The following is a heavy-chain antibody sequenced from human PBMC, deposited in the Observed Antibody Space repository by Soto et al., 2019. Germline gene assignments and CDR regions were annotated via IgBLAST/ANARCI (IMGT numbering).Heavy chain of an antibody. CDR2: NYFSGST. J-gene: IGHJ5*02. D-gene: IGHD3-9*01. Sequence: PSETLSLTCTVSGDSISSGNHYWNWLRQPPGKGLEWIGYNYFSGSTYYNPYLKSRITISVDTSKRQSSLKLSAMTGADTAVYYCARLYYDTTEIWFDPWGQGTLVTVSS. V-gene: IGHV4-30-4*01. CDR3: ARLYYDTTEIWFDP. CDR1: GDSISSGNHY.